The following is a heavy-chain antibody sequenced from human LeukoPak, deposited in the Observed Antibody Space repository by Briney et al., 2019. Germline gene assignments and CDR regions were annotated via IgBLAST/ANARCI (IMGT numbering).Heavy chain of an antibody. Sequence: GGSLRLSCAASGFTFSSYSMNWIRQAPGKGLEWVSSISSSTSYIYYADSVKGRFTISEDNAKNSLYLQMNSLRAEDTAVYYCARAGGSTVSHSDYWGQGTLVTVSS. V-gene: IGHV3-21*01. CDR3: ARAGGSTVSHSDY. D-gene: IGHD4-17*01. CDR2: ISSSTSYI. CDR1: GFTFSSYS. J-gene: IGHJ4*02.